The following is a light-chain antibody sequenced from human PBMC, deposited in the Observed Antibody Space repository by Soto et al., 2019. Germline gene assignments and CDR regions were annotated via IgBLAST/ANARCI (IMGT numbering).Light chain of an antibody. CDR3: QPYNQWKLT. Sequence: TQSPATLSVSPGERATLSCRASQGLGTNLAWYQQKPGQAPRLLIYAASTRATGVPGRFSGSGSGKELPLTISSLQSEDFEVYYCQPYNQWKLTFGGGKKVDIK. J-gene: IGKJ4*01. CDR2: AAS. V-gene: IGKV3-15*01. CDR1: QGLGTN.